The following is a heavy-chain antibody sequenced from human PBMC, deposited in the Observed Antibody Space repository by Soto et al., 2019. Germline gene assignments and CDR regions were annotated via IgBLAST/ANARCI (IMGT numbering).Heavy chain of an antibody. CDR3: ARGYYDFWSGYYISPYGMDV. V-gene: IGHV3-21*04. D-gene: IGHD3-3*01. CDR1: GFSFSTYS. J-gene: IGHJ6*02. CDR2: ISSSSSATYI. Sequence: LRLSCAGSGFSFSTYSMDWARQAPGKGLEWVSSISSSSSATYINYADSVKGRFTISRDNAKNSLYLQMNGLRAEDTAVYYCARGYYDFWSGYYISPYGMDVWGQGTTVPVSS.